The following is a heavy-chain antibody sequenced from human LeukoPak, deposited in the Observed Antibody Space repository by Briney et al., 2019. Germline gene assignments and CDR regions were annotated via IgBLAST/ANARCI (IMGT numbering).Heavy chain of an antibody. J-gene: IGHJ3*02. D-gene: IGHD6-6*01. V-gene: IGHV3-48*03. Sequence: GGSLRLSCAASGFTFSSYEVSWVRQAPGKGLEWFSYISRSGSTVYYADSVKGRFTISRDNAKNSLFLQINSLRAEDTAVYYCATSSSSVYAFDIWGQGTMVTVSS. CDR2: ISRSGSTV. CDR3: ATSSSSVYAFDI. CDR1: GFTFSSYE.